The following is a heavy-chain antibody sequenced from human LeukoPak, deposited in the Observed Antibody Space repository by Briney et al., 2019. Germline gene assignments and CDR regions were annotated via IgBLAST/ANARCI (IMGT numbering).Heavy chain of an antibody. J-gene: IGHJ4*02. Sequence: SSETLSLTCAVYGGSFSGYYWSWIRQPPGKGLEWIGEINHSGSTNYNPSLKSRVTISVDTSKNQFSLKLSSVTAADTAVYYCARADDSSGSADYWGQGTLVTVSS. CDR2: INHSGST. CDR3: ARADDSSGSADY. V-gene: IGHV4-34*01. CDR1: GGSFSGYY. D-gene: IGHD6-19*01.